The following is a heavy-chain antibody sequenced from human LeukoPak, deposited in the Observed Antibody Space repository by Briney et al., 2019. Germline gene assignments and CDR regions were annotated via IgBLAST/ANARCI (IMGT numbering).Heavy chain of an antibody. Sequence: GGSLRFSCAASGFTFRSYWMSWVRQAPGKGLEWVASIKQDGSEKRYVDSVKGRFTISRDNAENSLYLQMNSLRTEDTAVYYCARRAYLSFGYWGQGTLVTVSS. CDR2: IKQDGSEK. V-gene: IGHV3-7*03. J-gene: IGHJ4*02. D-gene: IGHD2/OR15-2a*01. CDR3: ARRAYLSFGY. CDR1: GFTFRSYW.